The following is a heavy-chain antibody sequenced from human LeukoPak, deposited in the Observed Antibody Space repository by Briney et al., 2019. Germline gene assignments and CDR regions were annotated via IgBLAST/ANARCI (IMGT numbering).Heavy chain of an antibody. CDR2: IQYDGSIH. J-gene: IGHJ4*02. Sequence: GRSLRLSCAASGFTFSSYAMHWVRQAPGRGLEWVAFIQYDGSIHYHADSVKGRFTISRDNSMNTLYLQMNGLKPEDTAVYYCAKDWSQGDWGQGTLVTVSS. CDR1: GFTFSSYA. CDR3: AKDWSQGD. V-gene: IGHV3-30*04. D-gene: IGHD3-16*01.